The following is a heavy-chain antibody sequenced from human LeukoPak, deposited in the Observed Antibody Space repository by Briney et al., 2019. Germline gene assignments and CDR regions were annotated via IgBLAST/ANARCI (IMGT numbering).Heavy chain of an antibody. CDR2: INHSGST. CDR3: ARHTHYYGSGSDYKQYYFDY. Sequence: SETLSLTYAVYGGSFGGYYWSWIRQPPGKGLEWIGEINHSGSTNYNPSLKSRVTISVDTSKNQFSLKLSSVTAADTAVYYCARHTHYYGSGSDYKQYYFDYWGQGTLVTVSS. J-gene: IGHJ4*02. CDR1: GGSFGGYY. V-gene: IGHV4-34*01. D-gene: IGHD3-10*01.